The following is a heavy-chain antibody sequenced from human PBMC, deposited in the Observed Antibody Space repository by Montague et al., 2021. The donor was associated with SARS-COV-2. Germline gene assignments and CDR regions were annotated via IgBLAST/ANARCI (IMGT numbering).Heavy chain of an antibody. CDR2: IYPGDSDT. D-gene: IGHD3-10*01. V-gene: IGHV5-51*01. CDR3: ARRRGLEGYYYNSGSYAFDV. J-gene: IGHJ3*01. CDR1: GYSFTSYW. Sequence: QSVAEVKKSGESLKISCKGSGYSFTSYWIGWVRQMPGNGLEWMGIIYPGDSDTRYSPSFQGQVTISADKSISTAYLQWSSLKASDTAMYYCARRRGLEGYYYNSGSYAFDVWGRGTMVTVSS.